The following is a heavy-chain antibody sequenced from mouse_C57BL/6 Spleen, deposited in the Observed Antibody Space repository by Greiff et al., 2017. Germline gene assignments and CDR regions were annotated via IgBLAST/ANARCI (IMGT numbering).Heavy chain of an antibody. Sequence: QVHVKQSGPELVKPGASVKISCKASGYTFTDYYINWVKQRPGQGLEWIGWIYPGSGNTKYNEKFKGKAPLTVDQSSSTAYMQLRCLTSEDSAVYFCAIGDDYDLAWFAYWGQGTLVTVSA. J-gene: IGHJ3*01. D-gene: IGHD2-4*01. CDR1: GYTFTDYY. CDR3: AIGDDYDLAWFAY. CDR2: IYPGSGNT. V-gene: IGHV1-84*01.